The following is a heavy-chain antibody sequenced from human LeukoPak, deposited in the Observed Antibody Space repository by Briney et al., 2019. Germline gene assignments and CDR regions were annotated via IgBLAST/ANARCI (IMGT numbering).Heavy chain of an antibody. V-gene: IGHV4-59*08. CDR1: GGSISSNH. J-gene: IGHJ3*01. D-gene: IGHD6-19*01. Sequence: KPSETLSLTCTVSGGSISSNHWGWIRQPPGKGLEWIGYVRNSGSTNYNASFKSRVTISVDTSKNQVSLQLSSVTAADTAVYYCARHRSLVTGTGVFDLWGQGKMVPVSS. CDR2: VRNSGST. CDR3: ARHRSLVTGTGVFDL.